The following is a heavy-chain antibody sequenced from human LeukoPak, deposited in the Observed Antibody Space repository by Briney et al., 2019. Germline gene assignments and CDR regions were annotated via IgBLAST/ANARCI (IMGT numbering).Heavy chain of an antibody. CDR3: ARGKGWFDP. J-gene: IGHJ5*02. CDR2: INHSGST. CDR1: GGSFSGYY. Sequence: SETLSLTCAVYGGSFSGYYWSWIRQPPGKGLEWIGEINHSGSTNYHPSLKSRSPISVDTPKNQFSLKLSSVTAADTAVYYCARGKGWFDPWGQGTLVTVSS. V-gene: IGHV4-34*01.